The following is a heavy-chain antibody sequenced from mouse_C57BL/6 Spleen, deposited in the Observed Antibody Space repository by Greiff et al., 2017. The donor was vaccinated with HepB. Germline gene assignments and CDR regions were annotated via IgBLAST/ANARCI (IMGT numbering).Heavy chain of an antibody. CDR1: GYTFTSYW. V-gene: IGHV1-52*01. CDR3: ARGAYGSVYYFDY. J-gene: IGHJ2*01. Sequence: QVQLQQPGAELVRPGSSVKLSCKASGYTFTSYWMHWVKQRPIQGLEWIGNIDPSDSETHYNQKFKDKATLTVDKSSSTAYMQLSSLTSEDSAVYYCARGAYGSVYYFDYWGQGTTLTVSS. D-gene: IGHD1-1*01. CDR2: IDPSDSET.